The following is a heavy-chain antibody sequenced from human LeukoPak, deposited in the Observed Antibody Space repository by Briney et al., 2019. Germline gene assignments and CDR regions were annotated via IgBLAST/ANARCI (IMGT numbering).Heavy chain of an antibody. J-gene: IGHJ4*02. Sequence: PSETLSLTCTVSGGSISSGGYYWSWIRQHPGKGLEWIGYIYYSGSAYYNPSLKSRVTISVDTSENQFSLKLSSVTAADTAVYYCARGRGTYSSGWYGWLPPGPNDYWGQGTLVTVSS. CDR2: IYYSGSA. D-gene: IGHD6-19*01. CDR3: ARGRGTYSSGWYGWLPPGPNDY. CDR1: GGSISSGGYY. V-gene: IGHV4-31*03.